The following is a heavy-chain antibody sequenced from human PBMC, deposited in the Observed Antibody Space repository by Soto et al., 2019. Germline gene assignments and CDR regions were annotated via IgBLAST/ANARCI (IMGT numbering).Heavy chain of an antibody. Sequence: ASVKVSGKASGYTFTSYAMHWVRQAPGQRLEWMGWINAGNGNTKYSQKFQGRVTITRDTSASTAYMELSSLRSEDTAVYYCARAVSTYYYYYGMDVWGQGTTVTVS. J-gene: IGHJ6*02. CDR1: GYTFTSYA. V-gene: IGHV1-3*01. CDR2: INAGNGNT. CDR3: ARAVSTYYYYYGMDV.